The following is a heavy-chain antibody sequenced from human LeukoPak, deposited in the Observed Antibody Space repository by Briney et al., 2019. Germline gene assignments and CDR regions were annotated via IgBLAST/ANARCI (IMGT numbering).Heavy chain of an antibody. CDR2: IYTSGST. CDR1: GGSISSGSYY. Sequence: SSQTLSLTCTVSGGSISSGSYYWSWIRQPAGEGLEWIGRIYTSGSTNYNPSLKSRVTMSVDTSKNQFSLKLSSVTAADTAVYYCARVIRGGIRLHWYFDLWGRGTLVTVSS. D-gene: IGHD2-15*01. CDR3: ARVIRGGIRLHWYFDL. J-gene: IGHJ2*01. V-gene: IGHV4-61*02.